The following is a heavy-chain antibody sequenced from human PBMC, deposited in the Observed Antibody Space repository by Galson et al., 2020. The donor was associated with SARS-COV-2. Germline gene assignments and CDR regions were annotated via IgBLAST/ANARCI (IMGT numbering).Heavy chain of an antibody. Sequence: GGSLRLSCVASGFTFSRFDMHWVRQAPGKGLVWVSRLTSDGISAFYADSVEGRFTISRDNAKNTLYLQMHSLRAEDTAVYYCASRGVVIRDISFDNWGQGTLVTVSS. CDR2: LTSDGISA. V-gene: IGHV3-74*01. J-gene: IGHJ4*02. CDR1: GFTFSRFD. CDR3: ASRGVVIRDISFDN. D-gene: IGHD2-21*01.